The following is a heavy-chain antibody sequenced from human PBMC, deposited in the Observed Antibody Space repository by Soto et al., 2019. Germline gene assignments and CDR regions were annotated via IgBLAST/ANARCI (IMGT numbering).Heavy chain of an antibody. V-gene: IGHV6-1*01. CDR1: GDSVSNYSAA. D-gene: IGHD6-6*01. J-gene: IGHJ5*02. CDR3: ARDRYSSSGWFDP. CDR2: TYYRSRFFS. Sequence: PSQTLSLTCAISGDSVSNYSAAWNWIRQSPSGGLEWLGRTYYRSRFFSDYAESVKSRIIINPDTSKNQFSLQLKSVTPEDTAVYYCARDRYSSSGWFDPWGQGTPVTVSS.